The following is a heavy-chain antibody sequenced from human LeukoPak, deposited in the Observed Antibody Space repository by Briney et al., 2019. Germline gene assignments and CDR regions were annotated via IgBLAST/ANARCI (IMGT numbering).Heavy chain of an antibody. Sequence: GGSLRLSCAASGFTFSSYSMHWVRQAPGKGLVWVSRINSDGVYTYYPASVKGRFTISRDNSKNTLYLQMNSLRAEDTAVYYCAKGYCSRTSCPLFDFWGQGTLVTVSS. V-gene: IGHV3-74*01. CDR3: AKGYCSRTSCPLFDF. CDR1: GFTFSSYS. J-gene: IGHJ4*02. CDR2: INSDGVYT. D-gene: IGHD2-2*01.